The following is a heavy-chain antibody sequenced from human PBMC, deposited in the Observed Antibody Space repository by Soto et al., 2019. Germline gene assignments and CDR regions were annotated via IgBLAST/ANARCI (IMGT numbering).Heavy chain of an antibody. CDR2: IYYSGST. D-gene: IGHD3-22*01. CDR3: ARDRIDSSGYSYYYYGMDV. CDR1: GGSISSGGYY. J-gene: IGHJ6*02. Sequence: PSETLSLTCTVSGGSISSGGYYWSWIRQHPGKGLEWIGYIYYSGSTYYNPSLKSRVTISVDTSKNQFSLKLSSVTAADTAVYYCARDRIDSSGYSYYYYGMDVWGHGTTVTVSS. V-gene: IGHV4-31*03.